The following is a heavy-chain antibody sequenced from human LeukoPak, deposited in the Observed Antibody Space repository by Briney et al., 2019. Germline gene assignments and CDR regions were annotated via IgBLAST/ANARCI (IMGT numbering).Heavy chain of an antibody. D-gene: IGHD6-6*01. CDR2: IYHSGST. V-gene: IGHV4-30-2*01. J-gene: IGHJ6*03. CDR3: ARDIGYEYSSSSPPNYYYYMDV. Sequence: SETLSLTCTVSGCSISSGGYYWSWIRQPPGKGLEWIGYIYHSGSTYYNPSLKSRVTISVDKSKNQFSLKLSSVTAADTAVYYCARDIGYEYSSSSPPNYYYYMDVWGKGTTVTVSS. CDR1: GCSISSGGYY.